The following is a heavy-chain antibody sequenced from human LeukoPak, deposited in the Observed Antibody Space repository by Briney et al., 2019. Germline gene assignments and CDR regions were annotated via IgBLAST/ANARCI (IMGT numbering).Heavy chain of an antibody. D-gene: IGHD2-2*01. V-gene: IGHV3-21*01. J-gene: IGHJ4*02. Sequence: GGSLRLSCDGSGFTASGFGISSFAMYWVRQAPGKGLEWVSSISDNSYYIYYSDSVEGRFTISRDNAKNSLYLQMNSLRVEDTAVYYCANHFACGSTSCPPFDSWGQGTLVTVSS. CDR1: GFGISSFA. CDR2: ISDNSYYI. CDR3: ANHFACGSTSCPPFDS.